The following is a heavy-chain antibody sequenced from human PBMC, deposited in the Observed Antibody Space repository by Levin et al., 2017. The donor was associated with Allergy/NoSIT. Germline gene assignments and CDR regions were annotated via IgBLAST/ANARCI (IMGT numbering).Heavy chain of an antibody. D-gene: IGHD4-17*01. Sequence: GESLKISCAASGFNFDTYSMSWVRQAPGKGLEWVSFISSSGTHISYADSVKGRFTISRDTAKTSLSLQMNSLRAEDTALYYCARGPWGTTVTGSDYYYGMDVWGQGTTVTVSS. CDR1: GFNFDTYS. CDR2: ISSSGTHI. J-gene: IGHJ6*02. V-gene: IGHV3-21*01. CDR3: ARGPWGTTVTGSDYYYGMDV.